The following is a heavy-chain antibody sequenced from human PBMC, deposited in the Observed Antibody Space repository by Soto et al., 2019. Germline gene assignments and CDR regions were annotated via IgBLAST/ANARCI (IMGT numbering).Heavy chain of an antibody. CDR3: ARDSKRDRREY. D-gene: IGHD6-25*01. CDR1: GGTFSSYS. Sequence: SVKVSCKASGGTFSSYSINWVRQAPGQGLEWMGRIIPILGITHHAQKFQGRVTITADKSTSTAYMELSSLTSEDTAVYYCARDSKRDRREYWGQGTQVTVSS. CDR2: IIPILGIT. J-gene: IGHJ4*02. V-gene: IGHV1-69*04.